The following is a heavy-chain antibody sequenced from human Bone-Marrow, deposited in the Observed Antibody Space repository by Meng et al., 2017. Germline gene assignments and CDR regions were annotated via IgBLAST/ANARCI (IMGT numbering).Heavy chain of an antibody. J-gene: IGHJ4*02. CDR1: GVTVSSNF. V-gene: IGHV3-53*01. D-gene: IGHD3-10*01. CDR2: IYSGGTT. CDR3: AKAIVIGELFRAPYYFDY. Sequence: GESLKISCAASGVTVSSNFMSWVRQAPGKGLEWVSVIYSGGTTYYADSVKGRFTVSRDNSRNTLYLQMNSLRAEDTAIYYCAKAIVIGELFRAPYYFDYWGQGTLVTVSS.